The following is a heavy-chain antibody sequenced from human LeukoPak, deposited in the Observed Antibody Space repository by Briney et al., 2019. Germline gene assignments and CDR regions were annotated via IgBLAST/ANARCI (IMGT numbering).Heavy chain of an antibody. CDR1: VYTFTIYD. Sequence: GASVKVSCKASVYTFTIYDINWVRQAPGQGLEWMGWMNPNSGNTGYAQKFQGRVTITRNTSISTAYMELSSLRSEGTAVYYCAAGYYDSSGYYFSDYWGQGTLVTVSS. J-gene: IGHJ4*02. CDR3: AAGYYDSSGYYFSDY. CDR2: MNPNSGNT. V-gene: IGHV1-8*03. D-gene: IGHD3-22*01.